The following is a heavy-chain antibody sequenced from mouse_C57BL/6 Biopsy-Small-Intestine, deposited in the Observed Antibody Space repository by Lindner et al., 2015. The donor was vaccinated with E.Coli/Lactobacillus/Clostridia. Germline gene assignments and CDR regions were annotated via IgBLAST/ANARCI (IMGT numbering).Heavy chain of an antibody. J-gene: IGHJ2*01. Sequence: VQLQESGPELVKPGDSVKISCKASDYSFTGYFMNWVMQSHGKSLEWIGRINPYNGDTFYNQKFKGKATLTVDKSSSTAHMELRSLTSEDSAVYYCARGGDFDYWGQGTTLTVSS. CDR3: ARGGDFDY. V-gene: IGHV1-20*01. CDR2: INPYNGDT. CDR1: DYSFTGYF.